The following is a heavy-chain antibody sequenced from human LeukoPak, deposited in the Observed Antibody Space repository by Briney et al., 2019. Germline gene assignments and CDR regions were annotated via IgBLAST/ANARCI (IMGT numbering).Heavy chain of an antibody. V-gene: IGHV4-4*02. CDR2: VSLSGPT. D-gene: IGHD2-15*01. CDR3: SRENGAYSPFGY. J-gene: IGHJ4*02. Sequence: SSETLSLTCGVSGGSITSTNWWSWVRQPPGQGLEWIGEVSLSGPTNYNPSLSSRVIMALDTSKNHLSLNLTSVTAADTAVYYCSRENGAYSPFGYWGQGTLVTVPS. CDR1: GGSITSTNW.